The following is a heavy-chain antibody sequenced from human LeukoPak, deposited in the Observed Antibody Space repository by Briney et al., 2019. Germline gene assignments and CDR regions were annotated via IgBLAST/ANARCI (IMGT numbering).Heavy chain of an antibody. J-gene: IGHJ5*02. CDR3: ARHPGYYGSGSRTSFDP. D-gene: IGHD3-10*01. CDR2: FYHGGST. CDR1: GYSISTGYY. Sequence: SETLSLTCTVSGYSISTGYYWDWIRQPPGKGLEWIGTFYHGGSTYYNPSLKSRVTISVDTSKNQFSLKLSSVTAADTAVYYCARHPGYYGSGSRTSFDPWGQGTLVTVSS. V-gene: IGHV4-38-2*02.